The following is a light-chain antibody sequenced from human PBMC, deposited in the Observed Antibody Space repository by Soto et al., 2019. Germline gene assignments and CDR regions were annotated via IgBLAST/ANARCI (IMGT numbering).Light chain of an antibody. V-gene: IGKV3-15*01. J-gene: IGKJ1*01. CDR3: KHFNTWPPKA. CDR1: QSLGSH. CDR2: SPS. Sequence: EIVMTQSAATLSGCPGERGSLXCRASQSLGSHFVWYQHKAGQAPRLLLCSPSTRAPGIQARLSGSGSGREFTLNISGLQSEDVAVYYCKHFNTWPPKAFGQGTKVDIK.